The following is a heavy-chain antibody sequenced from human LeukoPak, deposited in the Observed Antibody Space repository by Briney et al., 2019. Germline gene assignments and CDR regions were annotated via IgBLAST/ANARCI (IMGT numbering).Heavy chain of an antibody. J-gene: IGHJ4*01. Sequence: PSETLSLTCTVSGGSISSYYWSWIRQPPGKGLEWIGYIYYSGSTNYNPSLKSRVTISVDTSKNQFSLKLSSVTAADTAVYYCARQGDIVATIGPFDYWGHGTLVTVSS. CDR3: ARQGDIVATIGPFDY. V-gene: IGHV4-59*08. CDR1: GGSISSYY. D-gene: IGHD5-12*01. CDR2: IYYSGST.